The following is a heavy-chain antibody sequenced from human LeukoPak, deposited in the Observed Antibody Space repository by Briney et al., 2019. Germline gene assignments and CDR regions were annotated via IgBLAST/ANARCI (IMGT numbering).Heavy chain of an antibody. D-gene: IGHD3-22*01. CDR1: GFTFSDYY. J-gene: IGHJ3*02. CDR2: LYSGAIT. Sequence: GGSLRLSCAASGFTFSDYYMSWIRQAPGKGLEWVSVLYSGAITYYADSVKGRFTISRDNSKNTLYLQMNSLRAEDTAVYYCARVRKMTYYYESSGYYPGAFDIWGQGTMVTVSS. V-gene: IGHV3-66*02. CDR3: ARVRKMTYYYESSGYYPGAFDI.